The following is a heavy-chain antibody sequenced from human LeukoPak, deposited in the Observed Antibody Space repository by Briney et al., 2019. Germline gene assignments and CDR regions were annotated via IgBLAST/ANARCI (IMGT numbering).Heavy chain of an antibody. J-gene: IGHJ6*02. CDR2: IWYDGSKK. V-gene: IGHV3-33*01. CDR3: ARVANITTFGMDV. Sequence: PGGSLRLSCAASGFTFSSFGMHWVRQAPGKGLEWVAVIWYDGSKKYYADSVKGRFTVSRDNSKNTLYLQMSSLRGEDTSVYYCARVANITTFGMDVWGQGTPVTVSS. CDR1: GFTFSSFG. D-gene: IGHD3-9*01.